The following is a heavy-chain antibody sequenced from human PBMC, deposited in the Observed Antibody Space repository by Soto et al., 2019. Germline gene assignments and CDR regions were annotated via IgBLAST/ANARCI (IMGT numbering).Heavy chain of an antibody. V-gene: IGHV5-51*01. Sequence: EVQLVQSGAEVKKPGESLKISCKGSGYSFTSYWIGWVRQMPGKGLEWMGIIYPGDSDTRYSPSFQGQVTISADKSISTAYLQWSSLKASDTAMYYCASPRPSGYDSYYYYGMDVWGQGTTVTVSS. CDR2: IYPGDSDT. J-gene: IGHJ6*02. D-gene: IGHD5-12*01. CDR3: ASPRPSGYDSYYYYGMDV. CDR1: GYSFTSYW.